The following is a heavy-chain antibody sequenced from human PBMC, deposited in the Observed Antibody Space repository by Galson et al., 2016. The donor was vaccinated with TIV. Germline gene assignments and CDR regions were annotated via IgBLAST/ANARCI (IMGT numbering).Heavy chain of an antibody. J-gene: IGHJ5*02. CDR2: IYYSGSA. D-gene: IGHD2-2*01. CDR3: ATYCSSTTCLFDP. Sequence: SETLSLTCTVSGGSISSTSYYWGWIRQPPGKGLEWIGNIYYSGSAYYNPSLKSRVTISVDMSKNQFSLKLSFVTAADTAVYYCATYCSSTTCLFDPWGQGTLVTVSS. V-gene: IGHV4-39*01. CDR1: GGSISSTSYY.